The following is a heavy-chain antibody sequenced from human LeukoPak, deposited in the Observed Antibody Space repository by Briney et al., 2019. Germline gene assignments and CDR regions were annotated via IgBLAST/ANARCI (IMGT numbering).Heavy chain of an antibody. CDR2: IYTTGKT. CDR3: AKHGYTASHYFLDF. V-gene: IGHV4-4*07. J-gene: IGHJ4*02. CDR1: SFSFDSYY. Sequence: SSETLSLTCTVSSFSFDSYYWGWVRQPAGRGLEWIGRIYTTGKTDYNPSLKSRLTKTVDTSKRQFSLNPRSVTAADTAIYYCAKHGYTASHYFLDFWSQGTLVTVSS. D-gene: IGHD3-16*01.